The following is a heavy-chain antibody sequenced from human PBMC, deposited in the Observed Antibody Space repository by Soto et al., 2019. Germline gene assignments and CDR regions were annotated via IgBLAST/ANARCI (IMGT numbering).Heavy chain of an antibody. CDR2: IWYDGSNK. V-gene: IGHV3-33*01. D-gene: IGHD4-17*01. J-gene: IGHJ6*02. CDR3: AREIRMPTVTTGMDV. CDR1: GFTFSSYG. Sequence: PGGSLRLSCAASGFTFSSYGMHWVRQAPGKGLEWVAVIWYDGSNKYYADSVKGRFTISRDNPKNTLYLQMNSLRAEDTAVYYCAREIRMPTVTTGMDVWGQGTTVTVSS.